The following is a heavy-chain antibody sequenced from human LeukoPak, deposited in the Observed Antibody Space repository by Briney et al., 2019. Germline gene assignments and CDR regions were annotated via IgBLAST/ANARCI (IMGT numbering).Heavy chain of an antibody. J-gene: IGHJ3*02. Sequence: GESLKISCKGSGYNFTTFWIGWVRQMPGKGLGWMGIIHPGDSDTRYSPSFQGQVTISADKSNSTASFQWSSLKASDTAMYYCARHDVCSSTRCYNTYDIWGQGTMVTVSS. CDR3: ARHDVCSSTRCYNTYDI. V-gene: IGHV5-51*01. D-gene: IGHD2-2*02. CDR2: IHPGDSDT. CDR1: GYNFTTFW.